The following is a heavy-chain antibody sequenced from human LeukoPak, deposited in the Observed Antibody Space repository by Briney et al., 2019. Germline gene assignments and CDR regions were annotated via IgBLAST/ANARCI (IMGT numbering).Heavy chain of an antibody. CDR3: AREITRGDAFDI. J-gene: IGHJ3*02. D-gene: IGHD3-3*01. Sequence: GGSLRLSCAASGFTFSSYSMNWVRQAPGKGLEWVSSISSSSSYIYYADSVKGRFTISRDNAKNSLYLQMNNLRAEDTAVYYCAREITRGDAFDIWGQGTMVTVSS. V-gene: IGHV3-21*01. CDR2: ISSSSSYI. CDR1: GFTFSSYS.